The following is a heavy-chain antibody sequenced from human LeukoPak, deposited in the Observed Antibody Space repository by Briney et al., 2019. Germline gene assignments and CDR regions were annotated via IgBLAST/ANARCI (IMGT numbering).Heavy chain of an antibody. Sequence: ASVKVSCKASGYTFTSYGIGWVRQAPGQGLEWMGWISAYNGNTNYAQKLQGRVTMTTDTSTSTAYMELRSLRSDDTAVYYCARDAPRLRYFDWSLPYYFDYWGQGTLVTVSS. J-gene: IGHJ4*02. CDR3: ARDAPRLRYFDWSLPYYFDY. CDR2: ISAYNGNT. V-gene: IGHV1-18*01. CDR1: GYTFTSYG. D-gene: IGHD3-9*01.